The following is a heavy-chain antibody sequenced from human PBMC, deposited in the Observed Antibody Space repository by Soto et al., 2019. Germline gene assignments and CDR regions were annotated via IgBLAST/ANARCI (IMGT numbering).Heavy chain of an antibody. J-gene: IGHJ4*02. CDR2: ITIRGPGT. CDR3: AKDSAYGDFLPFDS. V-gene: IGHV3-23*01. D-gene: IGHD4-17*01. Sequence: PAGSLRLSCAASGFRLENYAMSWVRQPQGKGLEWVSSITIRGPGTFYANSVQGRFTISKDMSSSTLYLDMQTLRVEDTALYYCAKDSAYGDFLPFDSWGQGTLVTVSS. CDR1: GFRLENYA.